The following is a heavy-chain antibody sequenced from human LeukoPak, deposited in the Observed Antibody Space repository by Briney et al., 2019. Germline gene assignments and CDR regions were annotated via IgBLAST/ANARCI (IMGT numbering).Heavy chain of an antibody. D-gene: IGHD5-24*01. Sequence: ASVKVSCKASDYSVSNYDITWVRQAPGQGLEWMGWIRVDNGNTYSAQKFQGRVTMTTDTPTSTVYRDLRSLRSDDTAVYYCAMKAVPRPRLHDAFDFWGQGTVVSVSS. CDR2: IRVDNGNT. CDR1: DYSVSNYD. J-gene: IGHJ3*01. CDR3: AMKAVPRPRLHDAFDF. V-gene: IGHV1-18*01.